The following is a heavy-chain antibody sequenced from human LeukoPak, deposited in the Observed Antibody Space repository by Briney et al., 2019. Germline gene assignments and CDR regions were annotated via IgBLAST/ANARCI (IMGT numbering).Heavy chain of an antibody. CDR1: GFTFSSSA. V-gene: IGHV3-23*01. Sequence: GGSLRLSCAASGFTFSSSAMTWVRQAPGKGLEWVSAISGSASRTYYAGSVKGRFTISRDNSKNTLYLQMNSLRAEDTAVYYCAKDLSPLDDWGQGTLVTVSS. CDR3: AKDLSPLDD. J-gene: IGHJ4*02. CDR2: ISGSASRT.